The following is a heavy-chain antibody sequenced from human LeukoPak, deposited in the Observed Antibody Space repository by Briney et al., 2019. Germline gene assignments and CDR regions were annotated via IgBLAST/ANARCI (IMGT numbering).Heavy chain of an antibody. D-gene: IGHD3-10*01. Sequence: QSGGSLRLSCAASGFAFSSNWMHWVRHTPGKGLVWVSRINSGGSGTSYADSVKGRFTISRDNAKNTLYLQMNSLSVEDTAVYYCARGRGSYGWFDPWGQGTLVTVSS. CDR1: GFAFSSNW. V-gene: IGHV3-74*01. J-gene: IGHJ5*02. CDR2: INSGGSGT. CDR3: ARGRGSYGWFDP.